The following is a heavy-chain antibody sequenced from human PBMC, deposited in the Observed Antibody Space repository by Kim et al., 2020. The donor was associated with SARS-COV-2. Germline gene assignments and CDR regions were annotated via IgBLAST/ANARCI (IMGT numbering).Heavy chain of an antibody. Sequence: GGSLRLSCAASGFTFSNYAMHWVRQAPGKRLEDVSAISSNGDNTYYANSVKGRFTISRDNSKEMLYLQMGSLRPEDMGVYYCARESATMIGHYIAFDNWG. J-gene: IGHJ3*02. D-gene: IGHD3-22*01. CDR1: GFTFSNYA. CDR2: ISSNGDNT. V-gene: IGHV3-64*01. CDR3: ARESATMIGHYIAFDN.